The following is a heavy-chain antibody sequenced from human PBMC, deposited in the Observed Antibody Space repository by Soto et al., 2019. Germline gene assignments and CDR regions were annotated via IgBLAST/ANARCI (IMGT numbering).Heavy chain of an antibody. CDR3: ARELNIVATTDAFDI. Sequence: GGSLRLSCAASGFTFRSFAMHWVRQAPGKGLECVSVICSSSSYIFYADYLKGRFTISRDNAKNSLYLQMNSLRAEDTAVYYCARELNIVATTDAFDIWGQGTMVTVS. CDR2: ICSSSSYI. CDR1: GFTFRSFA. V-gene: IGHV3-21*01. J-gene: IGHJ3*02. D-gene: IGHD5-12*01.